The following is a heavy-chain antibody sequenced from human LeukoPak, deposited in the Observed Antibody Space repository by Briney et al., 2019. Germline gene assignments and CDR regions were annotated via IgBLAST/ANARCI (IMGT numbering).Heavy chain of an antibody. CDR2: ISNDGSNY. CDR3: ARDNSYGSPLDY. V-gene: IGHV3-30*03. D-gene: IGHD3-10*01. CDR1: GFTFSNWG. J-gene: IGHJ4*02. Sequence: PGGSLRLSCTASGFTFSNWGMHWVRQAPGKGLEWVTVISNDGSNYYYADSVRGRFTISRDNSKNMLYLQSSSLRAEDTALYYCARDNSYGSPLDYWGQGTLVTVSS.